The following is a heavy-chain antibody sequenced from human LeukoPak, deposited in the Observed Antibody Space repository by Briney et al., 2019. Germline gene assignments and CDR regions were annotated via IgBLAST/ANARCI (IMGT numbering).Heavy chain of an antibody. CDR2: ISSSSLYI. Sequence: PGESLRLSCATSGFTFSSYSMNWVRQAPGKALEWVSSISSSSLYIYYADSVTGRFTISRDNAENTMFLQMDTLRADDSAVYYCARDLAAWDVWGKGTTVTVSS. CDR1: GFTFSSYS. J-gene: IGHJ6*04. V-gene: IGHV3-21*01. CDR3: ARDLAAWDV.